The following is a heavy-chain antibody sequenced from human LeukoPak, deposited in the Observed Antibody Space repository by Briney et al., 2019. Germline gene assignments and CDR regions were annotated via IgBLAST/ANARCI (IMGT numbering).Heavy chain of an antibody. J-gene: IGHJ5*02. V-gene: IGHV1-69*01. CDR2: IIPIFGTA. CDR1: GGTFSSYA. Sequence: SVKVSCKASGGTFSSYAISWVRQAPGQGLEWMGGIIPIFGTANYAQKFQGRVTITADESTSTAYMELSSLRSEDTAVYYCARALTYYYDSSGSWFDPWGQGTLVTVSS. D-gene: IGHD3-22*01. CDR3: ARALTYYYDSSGSWFDP.